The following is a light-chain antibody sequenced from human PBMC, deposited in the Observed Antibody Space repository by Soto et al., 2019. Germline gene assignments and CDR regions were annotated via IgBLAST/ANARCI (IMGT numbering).Light chain of an antibody. CDR3: QTWGTDIVV. CDR1: SGHSSYA. J-gene: IGLJ2*01. Sequence: QSVLTQSPSASASLGASVKLTCTLSSGHSSYAIAWHQQQPEKGPRYLMKLNSDGSHSKGDGIPDRFSGSSSGAERYLTXXXXXXXXXADXYCQTWGTDIVVFGGGT. V-gene: IGLV4-69*01. CDR2: LNSDGSH.